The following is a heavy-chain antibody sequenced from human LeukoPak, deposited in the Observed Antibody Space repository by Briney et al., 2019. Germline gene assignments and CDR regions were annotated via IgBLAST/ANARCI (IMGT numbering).Heavy chain of an antibody. CDR3: ARGTPSMKYYDSSGYYPDLYYFDF. D-gene: IGHD3-22*01. CDR2: INPNSGGT. V-gene: IGHV1-2*02. CDR1: GYTFTGYY. J-gene: IGHJ4*02. Sequence: ASVKVSCKASGYTFTGYYMHWVRQAPGQGLEWMGWINPNSGGTNYAQKFQGRVTMTRDTSTSTVYMELSSLRSEDTAVYYCARGTPSMKYYDSSGYYPDLYYFDFWGQGTLVTVSS.